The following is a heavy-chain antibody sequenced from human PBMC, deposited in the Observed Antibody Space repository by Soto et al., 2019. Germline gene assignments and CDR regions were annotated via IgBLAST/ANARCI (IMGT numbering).Heavy chain of an antibody. CDR1: GGSISSYY. J-gene: IGHJ4*02. Sequence: SETLSLTCTVSGGSISSYYWSWIRQPPGKGLEWIGYIYYSGSTNYNPSLKSRVTISVDTSKNQFSLKLSSVTAADTAVYYCARGRAAAGALYFDYWGQGTLVTVS. V-gene: IGHV4-59*01. D-gene: IGHD6-13*01. CDR3: ARGRAAAGALYFDY. CDR2: IYYSGST.